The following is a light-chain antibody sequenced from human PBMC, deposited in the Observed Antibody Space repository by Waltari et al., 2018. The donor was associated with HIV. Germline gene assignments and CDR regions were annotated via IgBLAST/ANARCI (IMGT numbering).Light chain of an antibody. CDR1: QSVSSN. J-gene: IGKJ1*01. V-gene: IGKV3-15*01. Sequence: EIVMTQSPATLSVSPGERATLSCRDSQSVSSNLAWYQQKPGQAPRLLIYGASIRATGIPARFSGSGSGTEFTLTISSLQSEDFAVYYCQQYNNWLRTFGQGTKVEIK. CDR3: QQYNNWLRT. CDR2: GAS.